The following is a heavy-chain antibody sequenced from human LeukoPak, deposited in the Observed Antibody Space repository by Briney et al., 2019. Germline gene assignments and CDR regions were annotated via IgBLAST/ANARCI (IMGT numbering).Heavy chain of an antibody. V-gene: IGHV3-30*04. CDR3: ARDVGTNYPYYFDY. CDR1: GFTFSSYA. D-gene: IGHD5-12*01. CDR2: ISYDGSNK. J-gene: IGHJ4*02. Sequence: GGSLRLSCAASGFTFSSYAMHWVRQAPGKGLEWVAVISYDGSNKYYADSVKGRFTISRDNSKNTLYLQMNSLRAEDTAVYYCARDVGTNYPYYFDYWGQGTLVTVSS.